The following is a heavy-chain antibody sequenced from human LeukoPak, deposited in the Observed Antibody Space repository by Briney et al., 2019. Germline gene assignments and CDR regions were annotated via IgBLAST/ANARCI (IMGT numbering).Heavy chain of an antibody. V-gene: IGHV3-23*01. J-gene: IGHJ4*02. CDR3: ARDYADYVGYFFFDY. CDR2: ISGGGETT. CDR1: AFTFNNYA. D-gene: IGHD4-17*01. Sequence: GGCLRLSCAASAFTFNNYAMNCVRQAPGKGLEWVSSISGGGETTYYADSAKGRFTISRDNSQNTLYLQMNSLRAEDTAVYYCARDYADYVGYFFFDYWGQGTLVTVSS.